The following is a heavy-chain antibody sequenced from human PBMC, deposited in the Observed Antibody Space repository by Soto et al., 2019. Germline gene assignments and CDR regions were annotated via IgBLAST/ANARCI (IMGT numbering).Heavy chain of an antibody. D-gene: IGHD3-3*01. CDR2: IYYSGST. CDR1: GGSISSGGYY. CDR3: ASRLTDYDFWSGYLYYGMDV. V-gene: IGHV4-31*03. Sequence: SETLSLTCTVSGGSISSGGYYWSWIRQHPGKGLEWIGYIYYSGSTYYNPSLKSRVTISVDTSKNQFSLKLSSVTAADTAVYYCASRLTDYDFWSGYLYYGMDVWGQGTTVTVSS. J-gene: IGHJ6*02.